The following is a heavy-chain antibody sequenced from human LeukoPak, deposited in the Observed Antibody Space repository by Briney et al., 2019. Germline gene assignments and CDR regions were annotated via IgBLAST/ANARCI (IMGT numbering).Heavy chain of an antibody. CDR1: GYTFTGYY. D-gene: IGHD4-23*01. J-gene: IGHJ2*01. Sequence: ASVKVSCKASGYTFTGYYMHWVRQAPGQGLEWMGWINPNSGGTNYAQKFQGRVTMTRDTSITTAYLELSRLSSDDTAVYYCARHPGKVTNDWYFDLWGRGTLVTVSS. V-gene: IGHV1-2*02. CDR3: ARHPGKVTNDWYFDL. CDR2: INPNSGGT.